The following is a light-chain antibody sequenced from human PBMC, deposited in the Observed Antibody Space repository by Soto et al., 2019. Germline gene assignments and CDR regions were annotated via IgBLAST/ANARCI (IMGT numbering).Light chain of an antibody. Sequence: EIVLTQSPGTLSLSPGERATLSCRASQSVSSSYLAWYQQKPGQAPRLLIYGASTRATGIPDRFSGSGSGTDFTLDISRLEPDAFAVYVCHQSDSSPPTFGQATKVEIK. V-gene: IGKV3-20*01. J-gene: IGKJ1*01. CDR3: HQSDSSPPT. CDR1: QSVSSSY. CDR2: GAS.